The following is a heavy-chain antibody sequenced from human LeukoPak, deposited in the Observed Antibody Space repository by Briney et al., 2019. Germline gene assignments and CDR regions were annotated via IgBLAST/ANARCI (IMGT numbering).Heavy chain of an antibody. CDR2: ISSSSSYI. J-gene: IGHJ5*02. Sequence: GGSLRLSCAASGFTFSSYSMNWVRQAPGKGLELVSSISSSSSYIYYADSVKGRFTISRDNAKNSLYLQMNSLRAEDTAVYYCARELNIVVVPAAIPDCFDPWGQGTLVTASS. CDR1: GFTFSSYS. CDR3: ARELNIVVVPAAIPDCFDP. V-gene: IGHV3-21*01. D-gene: IGHD2-2*02.